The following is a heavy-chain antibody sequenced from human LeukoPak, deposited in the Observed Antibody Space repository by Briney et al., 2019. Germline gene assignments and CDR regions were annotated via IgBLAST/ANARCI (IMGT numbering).Heavy chain of an antibody. D-gene: IGHD3-22*01. CDR1: GFAFSHYG. Sequence: HPGGSLRLSCAASGFAFSHYGMHWVRQAPGKGLEWVAVIWSDGNNKFYVDAVRGRFTVSRDNSKNTLYLQMNSLRAEDTAVYCCAKDEAMIVVVTPHYWGQGTLVTVSS. CDR2: IWSDGNNK. J-gene: IGHJ4*02. V-gene: IGHV3-33*06. CDR3: AKDEAMIVVVTPHY.